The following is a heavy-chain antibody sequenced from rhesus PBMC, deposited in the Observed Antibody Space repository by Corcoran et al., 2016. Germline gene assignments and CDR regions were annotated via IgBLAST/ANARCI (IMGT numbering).Heavy chain of an antibody. V-gene: IGHV1S2*01. CDR2: INPYSGNT. Sequence: QVQLVQSGAEVKKPGSSVKVSCKASGYTFTDYYIHWVRQAPRQGLEWMGGINPYSGNTKYAQKFQGRVTVTRDTSPSTAYMELSSLRSEDTAVYYCTRSAGSDWYFDLWGPGTPITISS. CDR1: GYTFTDYY. D-gene: IGHD1-44*01. CDR3: TRSAGSDWYFDL. J-gene: IGHJ2*01.